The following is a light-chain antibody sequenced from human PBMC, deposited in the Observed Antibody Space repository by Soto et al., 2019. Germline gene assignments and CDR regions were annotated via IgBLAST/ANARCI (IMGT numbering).Light chain of an antibody. CDR2: GAS. V-gene: IGKV3D-7*01. CDR3: QQDYTRFT. J-gene: IGKJ3*01. CDR1: QSVSSSY. Sequence: PGERVTLSCRASQSVSSSYLTWYQQKPGQAPRLLIYGASTRATSIPARFRGSGSGTDFTLTISSRQPEDFAVYYCQQDYTRFTFGPGTKVDIK.